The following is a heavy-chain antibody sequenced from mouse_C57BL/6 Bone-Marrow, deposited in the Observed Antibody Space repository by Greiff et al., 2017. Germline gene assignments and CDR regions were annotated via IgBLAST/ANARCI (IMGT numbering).Heavy chain of an antibody. Sequence: EVQRVESGGGLVKPGGSLKLSCAASGFTFSDYGMHWVRQAPEKGLEWVAYISSGSSSIYYADTVKGRFTSTRDNDKNTLFLQMTSLRSEDTAMYYCARPGSYAMDYWGQGTSVTVSS. CDR1: GFTFSDYG. J-gene: IGHJ4*01. CDR3: ARPGSYAMDY. V-gene: IGHV5-17*01. CDR2: ISSGSSSI.